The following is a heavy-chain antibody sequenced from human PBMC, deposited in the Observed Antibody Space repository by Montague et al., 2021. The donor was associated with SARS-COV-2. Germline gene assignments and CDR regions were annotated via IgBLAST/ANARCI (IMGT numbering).Heavy chain of an antibody. D-gene: IGHD5-12*01. J-gene: IGHJ4*02. CDR2: NNFKGIT. CDR3: ALAMGSGYCPL. Sequence: SETLSLTCAVSGGSFIPYAWTRIRQPPGKGLEWIGENNFKGITSYTPSLKSRVTISGDTSKRQFSLILKNVTAADTAVYYCALAMGSGYCPLWGQGSLVIVSS. V-gene: IGHV4-34*01. CDR1: GGSFIPYA.